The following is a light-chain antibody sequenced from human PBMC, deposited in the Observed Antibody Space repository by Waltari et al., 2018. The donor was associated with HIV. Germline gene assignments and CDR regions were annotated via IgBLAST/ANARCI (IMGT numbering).Light chain of an antibody. CDR3: QSYDSSLSGYV. CDR2: GNS. J-gene: IGLJ1*01. Sequence: QSVLTPPPSVSGAPGQRVPLHCTGTCSHIGAGCQLLGYQQLPGTAPKRLIYGNSNRPSGVPDRFSGSKSGTSASLAITGLQAEDEADYHCQSYDSSLSGYVFGTGTKVTVL. V-gene: IGLV1-40*01. CDR1: CSHIGAGCQ.